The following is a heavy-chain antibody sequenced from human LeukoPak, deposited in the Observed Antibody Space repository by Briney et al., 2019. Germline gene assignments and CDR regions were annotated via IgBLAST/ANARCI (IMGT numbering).Heavy chain of an antibody. Sequence: PGGSLRLSCAASGFTFSTYNMNWVRQAPGKGLECVSSITSSSSYIYYADSVKGRFTISRDNAKNSLYLQMNSLRAEDTAVYYCARDRRGVYVSGRGGGAFDIWGQGTMVTVSS. CDR2: ITSSSSYI. CDR3: ARDRRGVYVSGRGGGAFDI. V-gene: IGHV3-21*01. D-gene: IGHD3-10*01. J-gene: IGHJ3*02. CDR1: GFTFSTYN.